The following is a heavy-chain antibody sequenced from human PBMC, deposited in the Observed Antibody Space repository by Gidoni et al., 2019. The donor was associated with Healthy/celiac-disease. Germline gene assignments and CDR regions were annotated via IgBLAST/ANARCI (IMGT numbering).Heavy chain of an antibody. D-gene: IGHD1-26*01. J-gene: IGHJ4*02. V-gene: IGHV3-66*01. CDR2: IDSGGST. CDR3: ARETPAVGEQFDY. CDR1: GFTVSSNY. Sequence: EVQLVESGGGLVQPGGSLRLSCAASGFTVSSNYMSWVRQAPGKGLEWGSVIDSGGSTDYADYVKGRFTIYRDNSKNTLYLQMNSLRAEETAVYYCARETPAVGEQFDYWGQGTLVTVSS.